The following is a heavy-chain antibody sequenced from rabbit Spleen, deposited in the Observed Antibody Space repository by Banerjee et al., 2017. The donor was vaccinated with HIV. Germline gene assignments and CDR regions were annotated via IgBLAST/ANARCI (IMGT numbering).Heavy chain of an antibody. CDR1: GFSFSSSHW. CDR3: ARDLASVVGWNFKL. J-gene: IGHJ4*01. D-gene: IGHD1-1*01. Sequence: LEESGGGLVKPEGSLTLTCTASGFSFSSSHWICWVRQAPGKGLEWIACIYSGSAGYTDYATWAKGRFTISRTSSTTVTLQLNSLTAADTATYFCARDLASVVGWNFKLWGPGTLVTVS. V-gene: IGHV1S45*01. CDR2: IYSGSAGYT.